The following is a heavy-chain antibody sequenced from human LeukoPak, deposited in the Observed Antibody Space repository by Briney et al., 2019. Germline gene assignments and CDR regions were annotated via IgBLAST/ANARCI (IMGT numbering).Heavy chain of an antibody. CDR1: GFTFSSYA. D-gene: IGHD5-24*01. CDR3: ARGNGYNDAIDI. Sequence: GGSLRLSCAASGFTFSSYAMHWVRQAPGKGLEWLSVISRGGTTYYADSVKGRFTISRDNSKNTLYVQMNSLRAEDTAVYYCARGNGYNDAIDIWGQGTMVTVSS. CDR2: ISRGGTT. V-gene: IGHV3-53*03. J-gene: IGHJ3*02.